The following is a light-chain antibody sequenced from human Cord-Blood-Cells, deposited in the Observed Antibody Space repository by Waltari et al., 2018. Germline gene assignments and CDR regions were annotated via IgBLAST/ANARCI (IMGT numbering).Light chain of an antibody. Sequence: QSVLTQPPSVSGAPGQRVPIPCTGSSPNIGAGYDVHWYQQLPGNAPKLLIYGNSNRPSGVPDRFSGSKSGTSASLAITGLQAEDEADYYCQSYDSSLSGYVVFGGGTKLTVL. CDR3: QSYDSSLSGYVV. CDR2: GNS. V-gene: IGLV1-40*01. CDR1: SPNIGAGYD. J-gene: IGLJ2*01.